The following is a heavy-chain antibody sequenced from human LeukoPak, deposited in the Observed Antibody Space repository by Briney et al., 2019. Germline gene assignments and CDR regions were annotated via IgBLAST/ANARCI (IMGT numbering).Heavy chain of an antibody. V-gene: IGHV3-21*01. CDR1: GFTFSFYT. Sequence: GGSLRLSCAVSGFTFSFYTINWVRQTPGKGLEWVSSISSDYIYYADSVKGRFTISRDNSKNTLYLQMNSLRAEDTAVYYRARDPVGDPMAYNWFDPWGQGTLVTVSS. J-gene: IGHJ5*02. CDR3: ARDPVGDPMAYNWFDP. D-gene: IGHD2-21*01. CDR2: ISSDYI.